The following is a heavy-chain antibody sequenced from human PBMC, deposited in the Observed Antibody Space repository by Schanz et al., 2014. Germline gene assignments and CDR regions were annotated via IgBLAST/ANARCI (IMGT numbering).Heavy chain of an antibody. D-gene: IGHD3-10*01. Sequence: EVHLLESGGGLVQPGGSLRLSCAASGFTFSSYAMSWVRQAPGKGLEWVSAISGSGGSTYYADSVKGRFTISRDNSKNSLYLQMNSLRAEDTAVYYCARIGGSVFDYWAQGTLVTVSS. CDR3: ARIGGSVFDY. V-gene: IGHV3-23*01. J-gene: IGHJ4*02. CDR1: GFTFSSYA. CDR2: ISGSGGST.